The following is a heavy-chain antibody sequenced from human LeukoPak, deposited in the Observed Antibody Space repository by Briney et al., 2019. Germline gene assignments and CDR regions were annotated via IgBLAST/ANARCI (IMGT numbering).Heavy chain of an antibody. D-gene: IGHD6-19*01. CDR3: ASLAVAGLSEGY. CDR1: GGSNSSDSYY. CDR2: IYYSGST. V-gene: IGHV4-39*01. Sequence: SETLSLTCTVSGGSNSSDSYYWAWIRQPPGKGLEWIASIYYSGSTYYNPSLKSRVTISVDTSRNQFSLKLNSVTAADTAVYYCASLAVAGLSEGYWGQGTLVIVSS. J-gene: IGHJ4*02.